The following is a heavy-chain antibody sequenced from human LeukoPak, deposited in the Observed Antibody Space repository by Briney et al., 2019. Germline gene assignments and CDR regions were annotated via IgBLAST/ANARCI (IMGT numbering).Heavy chain of an antibody. D-gene: IGHD5-24*01. CDR1: GGTLSSYD. Sequence: SVKVSCKASGGTLSSYDISWVRQAPGQGLEWMGGIIPIFGTEHYAQKFPGRVKITADESTSIAYMELSCLRSEDTAVYYCARDKMAYYYYYMDVWGKGTTVTVSS. CDR2: IIPIFGTE. CDR3: ARDKMAYYYYYMDV. V-gene: IGHV1-69*13. J-gene: IGHJ6*03.